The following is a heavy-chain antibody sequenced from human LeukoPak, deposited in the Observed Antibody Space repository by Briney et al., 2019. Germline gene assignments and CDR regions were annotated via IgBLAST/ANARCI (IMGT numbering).Heavy chain of an antibody. D-gene: IGHD3/OR15-3a*01. CDR2: IYYSGST. CDR3: AISGGTGYALVDAFDI. V-gene: IGHV4-59*08. Sequence: SETLSLTCTVSGGSISSYYWSWIRQPPGKGLEWIGYIYYSGSTNYNPSLKSRVTISVDTSKNQFSLKLSSVTAADTAVYYCAISGGTGYALVDAFDIWGQGTIVTVSS. J-gene: IGHJ3*02. CDR1: GGSISSYY.